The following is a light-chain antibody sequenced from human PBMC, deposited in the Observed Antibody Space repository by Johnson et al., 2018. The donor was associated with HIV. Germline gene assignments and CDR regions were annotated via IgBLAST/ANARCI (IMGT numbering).Light chain of an antibody. CDR3: ATWDRSLTIGGV. Sequence: QSVLTQPPSVSAAPGQKVTISCSGSSSNIGNNYVSWYQQLPGTAPKLLIYDNNKRPSGIPDRFSGSKSGTSATLGITGLQTGDEADYYCATWDRSLTIGGVFGRGTKVTVL. J-gene: IGLJ1*01. V-gene: IGLV1-51*01. CDR2: DNN. CDR1: SSNIGNNY.